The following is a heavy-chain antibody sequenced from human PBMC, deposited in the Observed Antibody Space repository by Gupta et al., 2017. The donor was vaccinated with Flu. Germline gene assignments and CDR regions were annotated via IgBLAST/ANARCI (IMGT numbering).Heavy chain of an antibody. Sequence: QMQLQESGPRLVKPSQTLSLTCSASGGSINVFSFFWAWIRQVPGKGLEWIGYVHSSGNTYYNPSLRSRLMMSIDTAKNEFSLEMTSLTAADTAMYYCARRGTYYFDFWGQGALVTVSS. CDR1: GGSINVFSFF. D-gene: IGHD1-7*01. J-gene: IGHJ4*02. CDR3: ARRGTYYFDF. CDR2: VHSSGNT. V-gene: IGHV4-31*03.